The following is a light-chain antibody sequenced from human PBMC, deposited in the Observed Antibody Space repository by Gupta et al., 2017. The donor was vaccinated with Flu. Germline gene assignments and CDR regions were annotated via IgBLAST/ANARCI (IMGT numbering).Light chain of an antibody. J-gene: IGKJ1*01. CDR1: QSLLYSYGNTY. V-gene: IGKV2-30*01. CDR2: KVS. Sequence: DVVVTQSPLSLAVTLGQPASISCRSSQSLLYSYGNTYLSWFHQRPGQSPRRLISKVSERGSGVPDRFSGSGSGTDFTLKISRVEAEDVGVYYCRQGTHWPRAFGQGTKVEI. CDR3: RQGTHWPRA.